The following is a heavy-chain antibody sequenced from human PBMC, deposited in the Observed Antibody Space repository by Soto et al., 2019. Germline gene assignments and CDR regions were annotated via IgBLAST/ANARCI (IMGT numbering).Heavy chain of an antibody. CDR1: GFTFSGCA. D-gene: IGHD3-3*01. J-gene: IGHJ4*02. CDR2: ISYDGSNK. CDR3: ARDKRDLRFLEWSYYFDY. V-gene: IGHV3-30-3*01. Sequence: QVQLVESGGGVVQPGRSLRLSCAASGFTFSGCAMHWVRQAPGKGLEWVAVISYDGSNKYYADSVKGRFTISRDNSKNRXYLQMNSLRAEDTAVYYCARDKRDLRFLEWSYYFDYWGQGTLVTVSS.